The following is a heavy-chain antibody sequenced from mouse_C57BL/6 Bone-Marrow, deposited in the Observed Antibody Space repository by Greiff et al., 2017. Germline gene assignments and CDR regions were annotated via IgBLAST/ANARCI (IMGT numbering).Heavy chain of an antibody. Sequence: EVQLQQSGAELVRPGASVKLSCTASGFNIKDDYMHWVKQRPEQGLEWIGWLDPENGDTEYASQFQGKATITADTSSNTAYLQLSSLTSEDTAVYYCTPLYYDDYGYALDYWGQGTSVTVSS. CDR2: LDPENGDT. CDR3: TPLYYDDYGYALDY. J-gene: IGHJ4*01. CDR1: GFNIKDDY. D-gene: IGHD2-13*01. V-gene: IGHV14-4*01.